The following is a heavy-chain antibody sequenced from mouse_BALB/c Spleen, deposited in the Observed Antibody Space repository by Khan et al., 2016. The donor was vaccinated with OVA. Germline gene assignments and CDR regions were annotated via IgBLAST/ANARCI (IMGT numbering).Heavy chain of an antibody. CDR2: ISGGSSNI. CDR1: GFTFSSFG. CDR3: ARARYDDAMDY. J-gene: IGHJ4*01. Sequence: EVELVESGGGLVQPGGSRTLSCAASGFTFSSFGMHWVRQAPEKGLEWVAYISGGSSNIYYADTVKSRFIISRDNPKNTLLLQMTSQRSEDTAMYYGARARYDDAMDYWGQGTSVTVSS. V-gene: IGHV5-17*02. D-gene: IGHD2-14*01.